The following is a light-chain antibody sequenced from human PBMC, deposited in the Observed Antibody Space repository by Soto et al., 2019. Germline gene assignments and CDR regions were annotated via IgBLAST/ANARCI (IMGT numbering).Light chain of an antibody. Sequence: DIQMTQSPSSMSASVGDRVTITCRASQDISRYLNWYQQKLGKAPKLLIYAASTLQIGVPSRFSGNESGTAFTLTISSLQPEDFGTYYCQQSYSLPLTFGPGTKVDI. CDR3: QQSYSLPLT. CDR1: QDISRY. V-gene: IGKV1-39*01. J-gene: IGKJ3*01. CDR2: AAS.